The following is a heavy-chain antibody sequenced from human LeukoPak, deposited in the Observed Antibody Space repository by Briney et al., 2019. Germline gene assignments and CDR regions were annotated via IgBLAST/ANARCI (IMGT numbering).Heavy chain of an antibody. CDR3: VKAQYDFWSGLDY. CDR2: ISGNGGST. D-gene: IGHD3-3*01. V-gene: IGHV3-64D*09. Sequence: GGSLRLSCSASGFTFSRYPMHWVRQAPGKGLEYVSAISGNGGSTYYADSVKGRFTISRDNSRNTLYLQMSSLRTEDTAIYYCVKAQYDFWSGLDYWGQGTLVTVSS. J-gene: IGHJ4*02. CDR1: GFTFSRYP.